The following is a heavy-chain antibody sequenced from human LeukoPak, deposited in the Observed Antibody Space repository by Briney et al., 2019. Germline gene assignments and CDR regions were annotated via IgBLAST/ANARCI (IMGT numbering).Heavy chain of an antibody. CDR3: AREKGYCSSTSWYLADYYYYYMDV. Sequence: GGSLRLSCAASGFTFSSYWMSWVRQAPGKGLEWVANIKQDGSEKYYVDSVKGRFTISRDNAKNSLYLQMNSLRAEDTAVYYCAREKGYCSSTSWYLADYYYYYMDVWGKGTTVTVSS. CDR2: IKQDGSEK. D-gene: IGHD2-2*01. CDR1: GFTFSSYW. J-gene: IGHJ6*03. V-gene: IGHV3-7*01.